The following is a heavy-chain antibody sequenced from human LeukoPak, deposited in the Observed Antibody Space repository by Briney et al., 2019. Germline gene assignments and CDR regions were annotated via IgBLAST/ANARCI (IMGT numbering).Heavy chain of an antibody. CDR1: GFTFSSYA. J-gene: IGHJ3*02. CDR2: ISGSGHST. Sequence: PGGSLRLSCAASGFTFSSYAMSWVRQAPGKGLEWVSAISGSGHSTYYAESVKGRFTISRDNSKNTLYLQMNSLRAEDTAVYFCAKDRSVVVYDAFDIWGQGTMVTVSS. CDR3: AKDRSVVVYDAFDI. D-gene: IGHD3-22*01. V-gene: IGHV3-23*01.